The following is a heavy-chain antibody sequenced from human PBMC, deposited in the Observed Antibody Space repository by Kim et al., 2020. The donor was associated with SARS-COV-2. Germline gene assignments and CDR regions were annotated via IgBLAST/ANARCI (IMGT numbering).Heavy chain of an antibody. CDR1: GGSISSYY. CDR2: IYYSGST. CDR3: ARDRGVRPYYYGSGSYYFDY. V-gene: IGHV4-59*01. D-gene: IGHD3-10*01. Sequence: SETLSLTCTVSGGSISSYYWSWIRQPPGKGLEWIGYIYYSGSTNYNPSLKSRVTISVDTSKNQFSLKLSSVTAADTAVYYCARDRGVRPYYYGSGSYYFDYWGQGTLVTVSS. J-gene: IGHJ4*02.